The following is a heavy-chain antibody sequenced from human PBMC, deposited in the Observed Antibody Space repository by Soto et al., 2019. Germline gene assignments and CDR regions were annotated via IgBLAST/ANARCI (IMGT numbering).Heavy chain of an antibody. V-gene: IGHV4-30-2*01. CDR3: ARCCYYDSSGYYYPNWFDP. D-gene: IGHD3-22*01. J-gene: IGHJ5*02. Sequence: PSETLSLTCAVSGGSISSGGYPWSWVRQPPGKGLERIGYIYHSGNTYYNPSLKSRVTISVGRSKNQFSLKLSSVTAADTAVYYCARCCYYDSSGYYYPNWFDPWGQGTLVTVSS. CDR2: IYHSGNT. CDR1: GGSISSGGYP.